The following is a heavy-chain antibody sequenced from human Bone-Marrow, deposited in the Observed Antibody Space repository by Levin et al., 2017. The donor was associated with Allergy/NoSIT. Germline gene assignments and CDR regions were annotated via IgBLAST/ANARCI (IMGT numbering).Heavy chain of an antibody. D-gene: IGHD1-26*01. Sequence: ASVKVSCKASGYTFTGYYMHWVRQAPGQGLEWMGWINPNSGGTNYAQKVQGWVTMTRDTSISTAYMELSRLRSDDTAVYYCARGGGSYYFDYWGQGTLVTVSS. CDR3: ARGGGSYYFDY. J-gene: IGHJ4*02. CDR2: INPNSGGT. CDR1: GYTFTGYY. V-gene: IGHV1-2*04.